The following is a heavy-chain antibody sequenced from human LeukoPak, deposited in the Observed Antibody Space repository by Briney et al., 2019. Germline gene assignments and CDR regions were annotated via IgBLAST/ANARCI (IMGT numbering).Heavy chain of an antibody. CDR2: FDPEDGET. Sequence: ALVKVSCKVSGYTLTELSMHWVRQAPGKGLEWMGGFDPEDGETIYAQKFQGRVTMTEDTSTDTAYMELSSLRSEDTAVYYCATAPARELQHAFDIWGQGTMVTVSS. V-gene: IGHV1-24*01. CDR1: GYTLTELS. J-gene: IGHJ3*02. CDR3: ATAPARELQHAFDI. D-gene: IGHD1-26*01.